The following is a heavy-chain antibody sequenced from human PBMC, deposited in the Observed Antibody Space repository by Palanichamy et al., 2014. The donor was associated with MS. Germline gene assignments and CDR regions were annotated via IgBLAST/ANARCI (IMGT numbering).Heavy chain of an antibody. CDR2: INHSGST. D-gene: IGHD6-19*01. J-gene: IGHJ6*02. V-gene: IGHV4-34*01. CDR1: VGPSVVTT. CDR3: ARGQYSSGWAKPRYYYGMDV. Sequence: QVQLQQWGGRTVEAFRRPCPSPALSMVGPSVVTTGAGSASPRKGLEWIGEINHSGSTNYNPSLKSRVTISVDTSKNQFSLKLSSVTAADTAVYYCARGQYSSGWAKPRYYYGMDVWGQGTTVTVSS.